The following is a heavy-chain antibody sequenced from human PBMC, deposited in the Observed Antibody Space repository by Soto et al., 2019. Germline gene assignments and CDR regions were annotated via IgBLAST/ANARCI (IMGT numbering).Heavy chain of an antibody. CDR2: ISSSSSYI. V-gene: IGHV3-21*01. CDR3: ARGITMIVVVPNSLNAFDI. Sequence: PGGSLRLSCAASGFTFSSYSMNWVRQAPGKGLEWVSSISSSSSYIYYADSVKGRFTISRDNAKNSLYLQMNSLRAEDTAVYYCARGITMIVVVPNSLNAFDIWGQGTMVTVSS. J-gene: IGHJ3*02. D-gene: IGHD3-22*01. CDR1: GFTFSSYS.